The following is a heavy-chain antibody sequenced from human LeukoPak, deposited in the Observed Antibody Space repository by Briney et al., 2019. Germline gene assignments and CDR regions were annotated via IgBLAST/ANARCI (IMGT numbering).Heavy chain of an antibody. CDR2: IYHSGST. D-gene: IGHD4-23*01. CDR3: VRGAQDYGGNSDWFDP. CDR1: GGSISSGGYS. Sequence: SQTLSLTCAVSGGSISSGGYSWSWIRQPPGKGLEWIGYIYHSGSTYYNPSLKSRVTISVDRSKNQFSLKLSSVTAADTAVYYCVRGAQDYGGNSDWFDPWGQGTLVTVSS. V-gene: IGHV4-30-2*01. J-gene: IGHJ5*02.